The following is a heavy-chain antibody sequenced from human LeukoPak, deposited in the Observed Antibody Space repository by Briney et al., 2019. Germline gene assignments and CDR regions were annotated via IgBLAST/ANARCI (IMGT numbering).Heavy chain of an antibody. D-gene: IGHD5-24*01. CDR2: IYSSGST. CDR1: GLTVSSNY. V-gene: IGHV3-53*01. Sequence: PGGSLRLSCAASGLTVSSNYMSWVRQAPGKGLEWVSLIYSSGSTYYADSVKGRFTISRDNSKNTLFLQMNSLTAEDTAMYYCTGTFLSGDGYKVGYFDYWGQGTLVTVSS. J-gene: IGHJ4*02. CDR3: TGTFLSGDGYKVGYFDY.